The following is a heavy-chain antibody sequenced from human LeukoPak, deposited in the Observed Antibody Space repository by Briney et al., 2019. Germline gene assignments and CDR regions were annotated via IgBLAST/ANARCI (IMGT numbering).Heavy chain of an antibody. V-gene: IGHV3-13*04. J-gene: IGHJ3*02. CDR2: IGTAGDT. CDR1: GFTFSRYD. D-gene: IGHD3-16*01. Sequence: GGALRLSCSASGFTFSRYDMHWVRHAPGKGLEWVSAIGTAGDTYYPDSVKGRFTISRENANNSLYLRMNSLRAGDTAVYYCARWGTTGFWAFDIWGQGTMVTVSS. CDR3: ARWGTTGFWAFDI.